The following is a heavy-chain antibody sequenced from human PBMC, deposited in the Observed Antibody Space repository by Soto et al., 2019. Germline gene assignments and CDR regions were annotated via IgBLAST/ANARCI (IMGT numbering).Heavy chain of an antibody. CDR1: GYTFTSYD. J-gene: IGHJ3*02. V-gene: IGHV1-8*01. CDR3: ARGRGYSGYHDAFDI. D-gene: IGHD5-12*01. CDR2: MNPNSGNT. Sequence: ASVKISCKASGYTFTSYDINWVRQATGQGLEWMGWMNPNSGNTGYAQKFQGRVTMTRNTSISTAYMELSSLRSEDTAVYYCARGRGYSGYHDAFDIWGEGTMVTVSS.